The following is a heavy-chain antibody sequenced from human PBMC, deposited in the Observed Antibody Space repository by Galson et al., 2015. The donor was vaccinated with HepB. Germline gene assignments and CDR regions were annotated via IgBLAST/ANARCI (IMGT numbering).Heavy chain of an antibody. CDR1: GFTFSSYS. V-gene: IGHV3-21*01. CDR3: ARDPGSYGYPGFDY. D-gene: IGHD5-18*01. CDR2: ISSSSSYI. Sequence: SLRLSCAASGFTFSSYSMNWVRQAPGKGLEWVSSISSSSSYIYYADSVKGRFTISRDSAKNTLYLQMNSLRAEDTAVYYCARDPGSYGYPGFDYWGQGTLVTVYS. J-gene: IGHJ4*02.